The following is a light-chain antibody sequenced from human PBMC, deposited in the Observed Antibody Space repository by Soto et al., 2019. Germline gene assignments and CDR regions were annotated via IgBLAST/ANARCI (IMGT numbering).Light chain of an antibody. Sequence: DIQMTQSPSSLSASVGDRVTITCRASQSISSYLNWYQQKPGKAPKLLIYAASSLQSGVPSRFRGSGSGTDFTLTISSLQPEDFATYYCHQSYNTPRTVGQGTKLEIK. V-gene: IGKV1-39*01. CDR2: AAS. CDR3: HQSYNTPRT. CDR1: QSISSY. J-gene: IGKJ2*01.